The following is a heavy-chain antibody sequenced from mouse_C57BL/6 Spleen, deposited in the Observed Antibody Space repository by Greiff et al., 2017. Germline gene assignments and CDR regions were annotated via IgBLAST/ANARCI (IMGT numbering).Heavy chain of an antibody. D-gene: IGHD2-5*01. Sequence: DVQLQESGGGLVKPGGSLKLSCAASGFTFSDYGMHWVRQAPEKGLEWVAYISSGSSTIYYADTVKGRFTISRDNAKNTLFLQMTSLRSEDTAMYYCARGYSNYGNAMDYWGQGTSVTVSS. V-gene: IGHV5-17*01. CDR1: GFTFSDYG. CDR3: ARGYSNYGNAMDY. J-gene: IGHJ4*01. CDR2: ISSGSSTI.